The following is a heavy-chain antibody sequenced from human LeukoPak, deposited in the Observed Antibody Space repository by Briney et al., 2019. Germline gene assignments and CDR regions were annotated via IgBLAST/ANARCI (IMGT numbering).Heavy chain of an antibody. CDR3: ARDSQQSSFDY. V-gene: IGHV3-7*04. Sequence: GGSLRLSCTAPGFTFSSYWMSWVRQAPGKGLEWVANIKHDGSDKYYVDSVKDRFTISRDNAKNSLYLQMNSLRAEDTAVYYCARDSQQSSFDYWGQGSLVTVSS. CDR2: IKHDGSDK. CDR1: GFTFSSYW. J-gene: IGHJ4*02. D-gene: IGHD6-13*01.